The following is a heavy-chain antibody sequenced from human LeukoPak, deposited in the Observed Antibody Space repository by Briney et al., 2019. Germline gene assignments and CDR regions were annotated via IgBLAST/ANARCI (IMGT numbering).Heavy chain of an antibody. J-gene: IGHJ6*03. Sequence: GASVKVSCKASGGTFSSYSITRVRQAPGQGLEWMGGFMPLFNTANYAQQFQGRVTITTDESTSTAYMELSSLRFEDTAMYYCARVDRYHYYLDVWGKGTTVTVSS. CDR3: ARVDRYHYYLDV. CDR1: GGTFSSYS. V-gene: IGHV1-69*05. CDR2: FMPLFNTA.